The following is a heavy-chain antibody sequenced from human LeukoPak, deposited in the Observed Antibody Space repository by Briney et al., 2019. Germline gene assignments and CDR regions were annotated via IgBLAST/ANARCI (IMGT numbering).Heavy chain of an antibody. V-gene: IGHV1-2*07. D-gene: IGHD3-22*01. J-gene: IGHJ4*02. CDR1: GYAFTVDY. Sequence: GASVKVSCKPSGYAFTVDYMHGVRQTPGQGLEWRGWITPNMGGTNYAHNFQGRVTMTGDTSISTAYMELSRLRSDDTAVYYCARDTYYYDSSGYLTIGYWGQGTLVTVSS. CDR2: ITPNMGGT. CDR3: ARDTYYYDSSGYLTIGY.